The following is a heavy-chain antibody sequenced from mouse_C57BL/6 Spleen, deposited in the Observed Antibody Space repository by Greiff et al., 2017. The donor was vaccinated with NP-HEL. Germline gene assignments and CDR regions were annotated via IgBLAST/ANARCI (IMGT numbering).Heavy chain of an antibody. Sequence: EVKLVESGGGLVKPGGSLKLSCAASGFTFSSYAMSWVRQTPEKRLEWVATISDGGSYTYYPDNVKGRFTISRDNAKNNLYLQMSHLKSEDTAMYYCARDELGRYFDVWGTGTTVTVSS. CDR1: GFTFSSYA. V-gene: IGHV5-4*01. J-gene: IGHJ1*03. CDR3: ARDELGRYFDV. D-gene: IGHD4-1*01. CDR2: ISDGGSYT.